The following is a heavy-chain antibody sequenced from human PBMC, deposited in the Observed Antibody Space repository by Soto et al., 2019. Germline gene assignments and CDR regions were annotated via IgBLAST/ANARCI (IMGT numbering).Heavy chain of an antibody. Sequence: GGSLRLSCITSGFTFGNYAMSWVRQAPGKGLEWVSTITSSGGGTYYADSVRGRFSVSRDILRSTMYLQTNNLAAEDSATYYCAKTPVEVYDSSGYSFDHWGQGTMVTVS. CDR1: GFTFGNYA. V-gene: IGHV3-23*01. CDR2: ITSSGGGT. CDR3: AKTPVEVYDSSGYSFDH. J-gene: IGHJ4*02. D-gene: IGHD3-22*01.